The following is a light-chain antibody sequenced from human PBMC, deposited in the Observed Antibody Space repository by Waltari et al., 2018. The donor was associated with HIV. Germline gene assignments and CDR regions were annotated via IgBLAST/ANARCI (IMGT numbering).Light chain of an antibody. CDR3: MQGTHWPPT. CDR1: QSLLQDNGYNY. Sequence: DLVMTQSPLSLPVTPGEPASIFCRSSQSLLQDNGYNYLDWYLQKPGQSPQLLMFLASSRASGVPDRFSGSGSGRNFTLTITRVQADDVGVYYCMQGTHWPPTFGQGTKVEIK. J-gene: IGKJ1*01. CDR2: LAS. V-gene: IGKV2-28*01.